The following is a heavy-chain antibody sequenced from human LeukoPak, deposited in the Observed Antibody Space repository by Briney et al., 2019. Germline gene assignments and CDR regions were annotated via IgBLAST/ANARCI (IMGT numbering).Heavy chain of an antibody. CDR2: IIPILSIA. V-gene: IGHV1-69*02. Sequence: ASVKVSCKASGGTFSSYTISWVRQAPGQGLEWMGRIIPILSIANYAQKFQGRVTITADKSTSTAYMELSSLRSEDTAVYYCARVSPDGYFDYWGQGALVTVSS. D-gene: IGHD2/OR15-2a*01. J-gene: IGHJ4*02. CDR3: ARVSPDGYFDY. CDR1: GGTFSSYT.